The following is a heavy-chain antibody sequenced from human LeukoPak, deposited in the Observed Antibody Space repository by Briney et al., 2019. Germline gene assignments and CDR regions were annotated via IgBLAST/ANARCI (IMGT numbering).Heavy chain of an antibody. CDR2: IIPILGIA. CDR3: ARDDYGDYVSYFLH. V-gene: IGHV1-69*04. J-gene: IGHJ1*01. Sequence: GSSVKVSCKACGGTFSSYAISWVRQAPGQGLEWMGRIIPILGIANYAQKFQGRVTITADTSTSTAYMEVRSLRSDDTAVYYCARDDYGDYVSYFLHWGQGTLVIVSS. D-gene: IGHD4-17*01. CDR1: GGTFSSYA.